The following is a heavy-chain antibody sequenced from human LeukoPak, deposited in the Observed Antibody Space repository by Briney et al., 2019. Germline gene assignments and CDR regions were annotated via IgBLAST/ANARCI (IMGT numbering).Heavy chain of an antibody. D-gene: IGHD6-19*01. J-gene: IGHJ4*02. Sequence: PSETLSLTCTVSGGSISNSRYYWGWIRQTPGKGLEWIGTMHYSGSTYYNPYLKSRVTISVDTSKNQFSLKLSSVTAADTAVSYCTRRASDWSFDYWGQGTLVTVSS. CDR1: GGSISNSRYY. V-gene: IGHV4-39*01. CDR2: MHYSGST. CDR3: TRRASDWSFDY.